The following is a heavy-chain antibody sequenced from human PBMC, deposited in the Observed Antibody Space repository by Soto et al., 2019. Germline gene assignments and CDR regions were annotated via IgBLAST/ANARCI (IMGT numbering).Heavy chain of an antibody. D-gene: IGHD6-13*01. CDR1: GYTFTGFY. Sequence: QVQLVQSGAEVKKPGASVKVSCKASGYTFTGFYMHWVRQAPGQGLEWMGGIIPIFGTANYAQKFQGRVTITADESTSTAYMELSSLRSEDTAVYYCARDLGAYSSSWYTGWGQGTLVTVSS. CDR3: ARDLGAYSSSWYTG. J-gene: IGHJ4*02. CDR2: IIPIFGTA. V-gene: IGHV1-69*01.